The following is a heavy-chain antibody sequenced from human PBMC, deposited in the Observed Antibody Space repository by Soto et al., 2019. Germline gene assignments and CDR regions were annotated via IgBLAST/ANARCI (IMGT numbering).Heavy chain of an antibody. V-gene: IGHV5-10-1*01. D-gene: IGHD1-26*01. Sequence: ESLKISCKGSGYSFTSYWIRWVRQITGKGLEWMGRIDPSDSYTNYSPSFQGHVTISADKSISTAYLQWSSLKASDTAMYYCARRSGSYNGLLEGDYWGQGTLVTVSS. CDR2: IDPSDSYT. CDR1: GYSFTSYW. J-gene: IGHJ4*02. CDR3: ARRSGSYNGLLEGDY.